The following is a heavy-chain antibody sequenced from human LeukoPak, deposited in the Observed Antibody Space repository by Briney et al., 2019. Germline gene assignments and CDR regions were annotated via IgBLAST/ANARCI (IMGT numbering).Heavy chain of an antibody. CDR1: GYTFTSYY. CDR2: INLNGGST. Sequence: ASVKVSCKASGYTFTSYYMHWVRQAPGQGLEWMGIINLNGGSTSYAQKFQDRVTMTRDTSTSTVYMELSSLRSEDTAVYYCARDQRGYSGYDCFDYWGQGTLVTVSS. CDR3: ARDQRGYSGYDCFDY. J-gene: IGHJ4*02. D-gene: IGHD5-12*01. V-gene: IGHV1-46*01.